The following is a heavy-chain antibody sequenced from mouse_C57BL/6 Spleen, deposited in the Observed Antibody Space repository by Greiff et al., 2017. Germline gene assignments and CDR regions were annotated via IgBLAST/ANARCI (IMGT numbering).Heavy chain of an antibody. D-gene: IGHD2-5*01. V-gene: IGHV5-4*01. CDR1: GFTFSSYA. J-gene: IGHJ2*01. Sequence: DVHLVESGGGLVKPGGSLKLSCAASGFTFSSYAMSWVRQTPEKRLEWVATISDGGSYTYYPDNVKGRFTISRDNAKNNLYLQMSHLKSEDKAMYYCARRGYSNYYFDYWGQGTTLTVSS. CDR3: ARRGYSNYYFDY. CDR2: ISDGGSYT.